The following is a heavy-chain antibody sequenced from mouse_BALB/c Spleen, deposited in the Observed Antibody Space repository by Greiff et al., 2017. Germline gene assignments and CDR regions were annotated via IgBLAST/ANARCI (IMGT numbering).Heavy chain of an antibody. V-gene: IGHV1S132*01. CDR2: IFPGTGTT. J-gene: IGHJ3*01. CDR1: GYTFTSYW. Sequence: VQLQQSGAELVKPGASVKLSCKTSGYTFTSYWIQWVKQRPGQGLGWIGEIFPGTGTTYYNEKFKGKATLTIDTSSSTAYMQLSSLTSEDSAVYFCARRENYEGFAYWGQGTLVTVSA. CDR3: ARRENYEGFAY. D-gene: IGHD1-1*01.